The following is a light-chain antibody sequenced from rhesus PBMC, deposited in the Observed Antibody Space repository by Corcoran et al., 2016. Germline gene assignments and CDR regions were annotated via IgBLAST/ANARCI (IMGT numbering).Light chain of an antibody. CDR1: QGISSY. CDR2: AAS. CDR3: QHYYDNPLT. J-gene: IGKJ4*01. Sequence: DIQMTQSPSSLSASVGDTVTITCRASQGISSYLAWYQPKPGKALKLLLYAASSLQTGIPSRFSGSGSGTDFTLTISSLQPEDSAAYYCQHYYDNPLTFGGGTKVELK. V-gene: IGKV1-25*02.